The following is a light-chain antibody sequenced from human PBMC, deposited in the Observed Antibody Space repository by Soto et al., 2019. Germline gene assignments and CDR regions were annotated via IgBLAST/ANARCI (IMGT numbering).Light chain of an antibody. V-gene: IGLV2-14*01. CDR3: SSYTSVTTFVV. CDR1: SSDIGRYNF. Sequence: QSVLTQPASVSGSPGQSITISCTGTSSDIGRYNFVSWYQQHPGKAPKLLVYEVTNRPSGVSNRFSGSKSGNTASLTIVGLPTEDEADYYCSSYTSVTTFVVFGTGTKLTVL. CDR2: EVT. J-gene: IGLJ1*01.